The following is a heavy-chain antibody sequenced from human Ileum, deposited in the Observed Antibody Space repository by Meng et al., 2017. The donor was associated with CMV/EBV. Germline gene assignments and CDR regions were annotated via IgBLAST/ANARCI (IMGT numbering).Heavy chain of an antibody. CDR3: ARAIARGNYYYGLDI. CDR1: GGSVSRGSYY. D-gene: IGHD3-10*01. V-gene: IGHV4-61*01. J-gene: IGHJ6*02. Sequence: GSLRLSCTVSGGSVSRGSYYWSWVRQPPGRGPEWIGYISSSGGSNYDPSLGGRVTMSVDTSKNQFSLNLTSVTTADTAVYYCARAIARGNYYYGLDIWGPGTTVTVSS. CDR2: ISSSGGS.